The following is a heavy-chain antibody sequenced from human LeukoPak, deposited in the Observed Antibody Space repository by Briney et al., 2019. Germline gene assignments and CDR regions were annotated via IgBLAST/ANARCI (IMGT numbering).Heavy chain of an antibody. CDR2: INHSGSA. CDR1: GGSFSGDY. D-gene: IGHD1-1*01. CDR3: ARMRDNWNVCVFDI. J-gene: IGHJ3*02. V-gene: IGHV4-34*01. Sequence: SETLSLTCGVYGGSFSGDYWSWVRQPPGKGLEWIGEINHSGSASYNPSLKSRVTISVDTSKIQFSLKLSSVTATDTAVYYCARMRDNWNVCVFDIWGQGTMVTVSS.